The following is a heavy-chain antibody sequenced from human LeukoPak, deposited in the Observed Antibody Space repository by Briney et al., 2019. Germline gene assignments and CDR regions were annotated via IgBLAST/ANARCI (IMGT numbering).Heavy chain of an antibody. V-gene: IGHV3-23*01. J-gene: IGHJ4*02. CDR1: GFTFSIYG. CDR3: AKVQYYDYVWGSYRYSFYFDY. Sequence: PGGSLRLSCAPSGFTFSIYGMSWVRQAPGRGLEWVSAISGSGGSTYYADSVKGRFTISRDNSKNTLYLQMNSLRAEDTAVYYCAKVQYYDYVWGSYRYSFYFDYWGQGTLVTVSS. CDR2: ISGSGGST. D-gene: IGHD3-16*02.